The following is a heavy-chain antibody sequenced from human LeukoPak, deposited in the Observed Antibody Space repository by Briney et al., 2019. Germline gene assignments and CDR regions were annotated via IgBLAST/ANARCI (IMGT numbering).Heavy chain of an antibody. Sequence: SETLSLTCVVSGGSLSTHHWSWIRPSPGRGLEWIGYISDSGSTNYNPSLKSRVTISVDTSKNQFSLMLSSVTAADTAVYYCARGYDSSAYYPFNYWGQGTLVTVSS. D-gene: IGHD3-22*01. CDR1: GGSLSTHH. CDR3: ARGYDSSAYYPFNY. V-gene: IGHV4-59*11. J-gene: IGHJ4*02. CDR2: ISDSGST.